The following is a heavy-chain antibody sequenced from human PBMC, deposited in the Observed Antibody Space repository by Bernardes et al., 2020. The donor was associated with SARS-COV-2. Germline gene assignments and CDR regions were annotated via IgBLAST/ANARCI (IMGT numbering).Heavy chain of an antibody. Sequence: ASVKVSCKVSGNILTALSMHWVRQAHGKGLEWMGGFDPEDGETIYAQKFQGRVTMTEDTSTDTAYMELSSLRSEDTAVYYCATGSPLYSGSYVGWFDPWGQGTLVTVSS. D-gene: IGHD1-26*01. CDR3: ATGSPLYSGSYVGWFDP. CDR1: GNILTALS. V-gene: IGHV1-24*01. CDR2: FDPEDGET. J-gene: IGHJ5*02.